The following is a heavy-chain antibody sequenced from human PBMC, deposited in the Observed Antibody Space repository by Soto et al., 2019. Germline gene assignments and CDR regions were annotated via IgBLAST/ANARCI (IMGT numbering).Heavy chain of an antibody. D-gene: IGHD6-13*01. CDR1: GFTFSNYA. V-gene: IGHV3-23*01. Sequence: EVQLLESGGGLVQPGGSLRLSCVASGFTFSNYAMSWVRQAPGKGLEWVSVVSGGGGSTYYADSVKGRFTISRDNSKNTRYLQMNSLRAEDTAVYFCAKERYSSSWYGGDYWGQGTLVTVSS. CDR2: VSGGGGST. CDR3: AKERYSSSWYGGDY. J-gene: IGHJ4*02.